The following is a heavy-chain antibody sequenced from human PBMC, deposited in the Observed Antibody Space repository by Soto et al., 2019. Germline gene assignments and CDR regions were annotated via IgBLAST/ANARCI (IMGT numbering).Heavy chain of an antibody. D-gene: IGHD3-22*01. CDR1: GGSISTGGYY. CDR2: FYYSGST. J-gene: IGHJ5*02. Sequence: PSETLSLTCTVSGGSISTGGYYWNWIRQHPGKGLEWIGYFYYSGSTSYNPSLKSRVTISVNRSKNQLSLKLSSVTAADTAVYYCARLGGYYQSLDTWGQGTLVTVSS. CDR3: ARLGGYYQSLDT. V-gene: IGHV4-31*03.